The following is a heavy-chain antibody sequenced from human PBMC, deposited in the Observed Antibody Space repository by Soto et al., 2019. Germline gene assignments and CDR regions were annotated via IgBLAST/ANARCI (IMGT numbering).Heavy chain of an antibody. Sequence: GGSLRLSCAASGFTFSSYAMSWVRQAPGKGLEWVSAISGSGGSTYYADSVKGRFTISRDNSKNTLYLQMNSLRAEDTAVYYCAIYPGPLLWFGEGPFDYWGQGTLVTVSS. CDR3: AIYPGPLLWFGEGPFDY. CDR1: GFTFSSYA. J-gene: IGHJ4*02. D-gene: IGHD3-10*01. V-gene: IGHV3-23*01. CDR2: ISGSGGST.